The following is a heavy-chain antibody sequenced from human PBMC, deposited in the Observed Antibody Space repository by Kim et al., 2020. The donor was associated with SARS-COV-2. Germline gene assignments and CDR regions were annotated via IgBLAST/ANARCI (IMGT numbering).Heavy chain of an antibody. J-gene: IGHJ4*02. CDR3: TIDSNDGQSHHY. D-gene: IGHD3-22*01. V-gene: IGHV3-15*01. Sequence: DYAAPVKGRFSISRDDSRNTLYLQINSLQTEDTAVYWCTIDSNDGQSHHYWGQGTLVTVSS.